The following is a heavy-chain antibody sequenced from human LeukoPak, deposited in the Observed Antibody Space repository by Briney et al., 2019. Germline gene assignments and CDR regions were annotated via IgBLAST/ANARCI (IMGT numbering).Heavy chain of an antibody. CDR2: IYYSGST. CDR1: GVSISSGGYY. V-gene: IGHV4-31*03. J-gene: IGHJ6*02. Sequence: SQTLSLTCTVSGVSISSGGYYWSWIRQHPGKGLEWIGYIYYSGSTYYNPSLKSRVTISVDTSKNQFSLKLSSVTAADTAVCYCARGPNSSSWYTSYYYYYGMDVWGRGTTVTVSS. CDR3: ARGPNSSSWYTSYYYYYGMDV. D-gene: IGHD6-13*01.